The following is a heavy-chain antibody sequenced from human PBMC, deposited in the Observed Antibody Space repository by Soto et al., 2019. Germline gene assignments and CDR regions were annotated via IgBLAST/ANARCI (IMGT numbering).Heavy chain of an antibody. CDR3: ARGHNRNDPTPVIDY. CDR2: IYYSGST. Sequence: SETLSLTCTVSGGSISSYYWSWIRQPPGKGLEWIGYIYYSGSTNYNPSLKSRVTISEDTSKDQFSLKLRSVTAADTAVYYCARGHNRNDPTPVIDYWGQGTLVTVSP. J-gene: IGHJ4*02. V-gene: IGHV4-59*01. CDR1: GGSISSYY. D-gene: IGHD1-20*01.